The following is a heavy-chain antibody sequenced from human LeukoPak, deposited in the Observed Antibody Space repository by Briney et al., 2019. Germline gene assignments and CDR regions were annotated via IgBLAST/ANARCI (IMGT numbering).Heavy chain of an antibody. J-gene: IGHJ3*02. V-gene: IGHV4-31*03. CDR3: ARGGNAFDI. D-gene: IGHD1-26*01. Sequence: SETLSLTCTVSGVSISSDGYYWSWVRQHPGKGLEWIGYIYYSGSTYYNPSLKSRVTISVDTSKNQFSLKLSSVTAADTAVYYCARGGNAFDIWGQGTMVTVSS. CDR2: IYYSGST. CDR1: GVSISSDGYY.